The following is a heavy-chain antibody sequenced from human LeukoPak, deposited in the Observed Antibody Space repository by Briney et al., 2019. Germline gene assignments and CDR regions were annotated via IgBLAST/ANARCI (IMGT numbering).Heavy chain of an antibody. CDR3: ARGTRISLLGY. CDR2: IIPILGIA. V-gene: IGHV1-69*04. CDR1: GGTFSSYA. J-gene: IGHJ4*02. Sequence: GASVTVSCKASGGTFSSYAISWVRQAPGQGLEWMGRIIPILGIANYAQKFQGRVTITADKSTSTAYMELSSLRSEDTAVYYCARGTRISLLGYWGQGTLVTVSS. D-gene: IGHD2-15*01.